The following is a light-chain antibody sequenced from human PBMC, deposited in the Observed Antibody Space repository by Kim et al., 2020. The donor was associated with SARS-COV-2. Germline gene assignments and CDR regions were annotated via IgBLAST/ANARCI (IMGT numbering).Light chain of an antibody. Sequence: EIVLTQSPGTLSLSPGERATLSCRASQTITNTYLAWYQQKPGQAPRLLMYDASTRPSGIPDRFSGSGSGTDFTLTISRLEPEDFAVYYCQEYGTSRDTFGQGTKLEI. CDR3: QEYGTSRDT. J-gene: IGKJ2*01. CDR2: DAS. CDR1: QTITNTY. V-gene: IGKV3-20*01.